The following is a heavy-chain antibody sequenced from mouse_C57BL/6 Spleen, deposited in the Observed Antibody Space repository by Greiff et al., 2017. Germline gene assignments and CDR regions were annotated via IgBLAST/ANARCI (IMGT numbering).Heavy chain of an antibody. J-gene: IGHJ2*01. V-gene: IGHV1-61*01. CDR1: GYTFTSYW. CDR2: ICPSDSEN. Sequence: VQLVESGAELVRPGSSVKLSCKASGYTFTSYWMDWVKQTPGQGLEWLGDICPSDSENNYNQKVKDKATWTVDKTSSTAYMHVSSLTSEDSAVYYCAVFDYWGQGTTLTVSS. CDR3: AVFDY.